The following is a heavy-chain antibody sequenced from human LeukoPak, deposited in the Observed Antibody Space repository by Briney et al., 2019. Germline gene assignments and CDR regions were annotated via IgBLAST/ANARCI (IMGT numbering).Heavy chain of an antibody. J-gene: IGHJ1*01. CDR2: INPNSGGT. V-gene: IGHV1-2*02. CDR3: ARGGSGWEEYFQH. D-gene: IGHD6-19*01. CDR1: GYTFTGYY. Sequence: GASVKVSCKASGYTFTGYYMHWVRQAPGQGLEWMGWINPNSGGTNYAQKFQGRVTMTRDTSISTAYMELSRLRPDDTAVYYCARGGSGWEEYFQHWGQGTLVTVSS.